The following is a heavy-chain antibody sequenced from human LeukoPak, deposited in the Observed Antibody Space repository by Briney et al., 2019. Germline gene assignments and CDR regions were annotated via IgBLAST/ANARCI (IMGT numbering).Heavy chain of an antibody. CDR2: IYHSGST. CDR1: GGSISSGGYS. Sequence: SETLSLTCAVSGGSISSGGYSWSWIRQPPGKGLEWIGYIYHSGSTYYNPSLKSRVTISVDRSKDQFSLKLSSVTAADTAVYYCARNYYDSSGYVEYFQHWGQGTLVTVSS. D-gene: IGHD3-22*01. V-gene: IGHV4-30-2*01. CDR3: ARNYYDSSGYVEYFQH. J-gene: IGHJ1*01.